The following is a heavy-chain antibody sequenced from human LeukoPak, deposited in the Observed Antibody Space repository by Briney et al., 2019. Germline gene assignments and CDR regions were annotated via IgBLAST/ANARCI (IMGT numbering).Heavy chain of an antibody. J-gene: IGHJ4*02. CDR2: ISAYNGNT. D-gene: IGHD2-2*01. CDR1: GYTFTSYG. Sequence: GASVKVSCKASGYTFTSYGISRVRQAPGQGLEWMGWISAYNGNTNYAQKLQGRVTMTTDTSTSTAHMELRSLRSDDTAVYYCVGRSTSYNPFDYWGQGTLVTVSS. V-gene: IGHV1-18*01. CDR3: VGRSTSYNPFDY.